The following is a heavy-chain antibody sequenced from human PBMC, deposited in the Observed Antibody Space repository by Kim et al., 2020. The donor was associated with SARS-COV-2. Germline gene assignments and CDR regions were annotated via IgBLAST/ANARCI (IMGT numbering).Heavy chain of an antibody. V-gene: IGHV4-39*01. CDR2: ST. D-gene: IGHD6-13*01. J-gene: IGHJ4*02. Sequence: STYYNPSLKSRVTLSVDTSKNQFSLKLSSVTAADTAVYYCATGYGYYFDYWGQGTLVTVSS. CDR3: ATGYGYYFDY.